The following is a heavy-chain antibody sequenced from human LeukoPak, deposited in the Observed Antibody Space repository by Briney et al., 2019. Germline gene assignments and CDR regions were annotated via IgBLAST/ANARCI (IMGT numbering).Heavy chain of an antibody. CDR1: GGSISSGDYY. V-gene: IGHV4-30-4*01. CDR2: IYYSGST. J-gene: IGHJ4*02. Sequence: PSETLSLTCTVSGGSISSGDYYWSWIRQPPGKGLEWIGYIYYSGSTYYNPSLKSRVTISVDTSKNQFSLKLSSVTAADTAVYYCARDESWMRDLESYFDYWGQGTLVTVSS. D-gene: IGHD5-24*01. CDR3: ARDESWMRDLESYFDY.